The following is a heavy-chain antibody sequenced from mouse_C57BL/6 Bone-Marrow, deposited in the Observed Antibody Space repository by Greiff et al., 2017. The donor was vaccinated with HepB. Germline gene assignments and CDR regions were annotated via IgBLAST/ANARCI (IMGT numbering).Heavy chain of an antibody. J-gene: IGHJ4*01. CDR1: GYAFTNYL. Sequence: QVQLKESGAELVRPGTSVKVSCKASGYAFTNYLIEWVKQRPGQGLEWIGVINPGSGGTNYNEKFKGKATLTADKSSSTAYMQLSSLTSEDSAVYFCARLDEGYAMDYWGQGTSVTVSS. V-gene: IGHV1-54*01. CDR2: INPGSGGT. CDR3: ARLDEGYAMDY.